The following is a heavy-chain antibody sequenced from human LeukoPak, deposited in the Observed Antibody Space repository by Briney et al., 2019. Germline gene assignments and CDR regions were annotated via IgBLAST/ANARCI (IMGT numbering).Heavy chain of an antibody. J-gene: IGHJ4*02. D-gene: IGHD3-22*01. CDR3: ARQGDSSAYYAGGLDY. CDR1: GGSFSGYY. Sequence: SETLSLTCAVYGGSFSGYYWGWIRQPPGKGLEWIGSIYYGVSSYYNPSLKSRVTISVDTSKNQFSLKLSSVTATDTAVYYCARQGDSSAYYAGGLDYWGQGTLVTVSS. V-gene: IGHV4-39*01. CDR2: IYYGVSS.